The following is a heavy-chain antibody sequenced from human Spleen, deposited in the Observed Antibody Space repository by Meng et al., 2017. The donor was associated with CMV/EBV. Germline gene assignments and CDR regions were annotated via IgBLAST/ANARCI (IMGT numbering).Heavy chain of an antibody. CDR2: IWYDGSNN. CDR1: GFPFSRHG. V-gene: IGHV3-33*03. J-gene: IGHJ4*02. Sequence: GESLKISCAASGFPFSRHGMHWVRQAPGKGLEWVAVIWYDGSNNKYGDSVKGRFSIFRDNSKNTLHLQMNSLRAEDTAVYYCAKGDCSGGSCHLDYWGQGTLVTVSS. D-gene: IGHD2-15*01. CDR3: AKGDCSGGSCHLDY.